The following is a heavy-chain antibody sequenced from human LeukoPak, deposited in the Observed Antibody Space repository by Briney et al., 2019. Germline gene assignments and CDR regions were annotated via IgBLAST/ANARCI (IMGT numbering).Heavy chain of an antibody. J-gene: IGHJ3*02. D-gene: IGHD2-15*01. CDR2: VNQDGSEK. CDR1: GFTFSGYW. CDR3: ARSLRYCSGDRCPYAFDI. V-gene: IGHV3-7*01. Sequence: GGSLRLSCAASGFTFSGYWMNWVRQAPGKGLEWVANVNQDGSEKYYVDSVKGRFTISRDNAKESLYLQMNSLRAEDTAVYYCARSLRYCSGDRCPYAFDIWGQGTMVTVSS.